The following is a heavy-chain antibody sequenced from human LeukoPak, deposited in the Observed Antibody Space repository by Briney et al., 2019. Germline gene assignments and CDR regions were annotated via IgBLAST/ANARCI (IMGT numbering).Heavy chain of an antibody. CDR1: GFTFSSYW. CDR2: IKQDGSEK. D-gene: IGHD2-2*01. J-gene: IGHJ4*02. CDR3: VSFYETY. Sequence: GGSLRLSCAASGFTFSSYWMSWVRQAPGKGLEWVANIKQDGSEKYYVDSVKGRFTISKNNAKNTVYLQMNNLRAEDTAVYYCVSFYETYWGRGTLVTVSS. V-gene: IGHV3-7*01.